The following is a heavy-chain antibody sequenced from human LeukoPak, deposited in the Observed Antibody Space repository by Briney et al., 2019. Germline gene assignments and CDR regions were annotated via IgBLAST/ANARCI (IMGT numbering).Heavy chain of an antibody. CDR3: ARDPVGATDCFDY. CDR2: IYSGGST. J-gene: IGHJ4*02. D-gene: IGHD1-26*01. Sequence: SETLSLTCTVSGGSISSTTDYWGWIRQPPGQGLEWIGSIYSGGSTYYNPSLKSRVALSVDTSKNQFSLKLSSVTAADTAVYYCARDPVGATDCFDYWGQGTLVTVPS. CDR1: GGSISSTTDY. V-gene: IGHV4-39*07.